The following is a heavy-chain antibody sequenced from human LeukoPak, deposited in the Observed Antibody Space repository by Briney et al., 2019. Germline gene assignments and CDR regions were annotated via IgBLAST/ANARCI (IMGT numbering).Heavy chain of an antibody. CDR3: ARGGGVHAH. J-gene: IGHJ4*02. Sequence: HPGGSLRLSCAASGFTFSDYYMSWVRQAPGKGLEWVANIKQGGSEKYYVDSVKGRFTISRDNAKNSLYLQMNSLRAEDTAVYYCARGGGVHAHWGQGTLVTVSS. V-gene: IGHV3-7*01. CDR1: GFTFSDYY. CDR2: IKQGGSEK. D-gene: IGHD3-16*01.